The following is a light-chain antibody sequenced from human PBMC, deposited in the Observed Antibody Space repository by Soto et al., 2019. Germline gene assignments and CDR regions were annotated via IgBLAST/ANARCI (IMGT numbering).Light chain of an antibody. J-gene: IGKJ1*01. CDR2: AAS. CDR3: QQSYSTPRT. CDR1: QSISSY. Sequence: DIQMTQSPSSLSASVGDRVTITCRASQSISSYLNWYQQKPGKAPKHLIYAASSLQSGFPSRFSGSGSGTDFTLTISSLQPEDFATYYCQQSYSTPRTFGQGTKVEIK. V-gene: IGKV1-39*01.